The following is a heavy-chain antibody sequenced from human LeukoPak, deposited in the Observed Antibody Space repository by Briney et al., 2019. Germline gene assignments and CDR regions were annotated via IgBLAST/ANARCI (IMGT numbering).Heavy chain of an antibody. V-gene: IGHV3-21*01. D-gene: IGHD7-27*01. CDR2: ISSSSSYI. CDR3: ARDHELGISGLFDY. CDR1: GFTFSSYS. Sequence: GGSLRLSCAASGFTFSSYSMNWVRQAPGKGLEWVSSISSSSSYIYYADSVKGRFTISRDNAKNSLYLQMDSLRAEDTAVYYCARDHELGISGLFDYWGQGTLVTVSS. J-gene: IGHJ4*02.